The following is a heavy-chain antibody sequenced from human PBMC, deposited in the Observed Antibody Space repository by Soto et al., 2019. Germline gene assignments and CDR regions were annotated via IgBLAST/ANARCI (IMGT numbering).Heavy chain of an antibody. D-gene: IGHD6-6*01. Sequence: ASVKVSCKASGGTFSSYAIRWVRQAPGQGLEWMGGIIPIFGTANYAQKFQGRVTITADESTSTAYMELSSLRSEDTAVHYCERDRAARLAGFGYWGQGNLVTGSS. CDR1: GGTFSSYA. V-gene: IGHV1-69*13. CDR2: IIPIFGTA. J-gene: IGHJ4*02. CDR3: ERDRAARLAGFGY.